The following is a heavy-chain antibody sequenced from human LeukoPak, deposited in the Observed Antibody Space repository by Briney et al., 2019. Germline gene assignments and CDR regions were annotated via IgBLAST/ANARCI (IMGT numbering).Heavy chain of an antibody. CDR1: CGSISSYS. J-gene: IGHJ4*02. D-gene: IGHD5-12*01. V-gene: IGHV4-4*07. Sequence: PSETLSLTCTVSCGSISSYSWSWMRQPAGKGLEWIGRIYPRESPNYNPSLKSRVIMSVGKSKNQFSLKLRSVTAADTAVYYCAREWHHVFDYWGQGNLVTVSS. CDR3: AREWHHVFDY. CDR2: IYPRESP.